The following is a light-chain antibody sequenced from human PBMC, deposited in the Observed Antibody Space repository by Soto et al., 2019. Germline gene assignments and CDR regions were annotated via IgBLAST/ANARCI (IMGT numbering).Light chain of an antibody. V-gene: IGLV2-23*01. CDR1: SSDIGSFNL. CDR2: ESY. CDR3: CCFAGSNTYI. J-gene: IGLJ2*01. Sequence: QSVLTQPASLSGSHGQSITISCTGTSSDIGSFNLVSWYQQFPGEVPKLILYESYKRPSGISTRFSGSRSDNTASLTISGLQAEDEADYYCCCFAGSNTYIFGGGTKLTVL.